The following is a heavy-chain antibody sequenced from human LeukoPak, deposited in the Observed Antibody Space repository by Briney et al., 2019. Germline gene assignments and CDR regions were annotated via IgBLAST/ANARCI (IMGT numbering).Heavy chain of an antibody. J-gene: IGHJ4*02. V-gene: IGHV3-30*04. CDR1: GFTFDDYA. Sequence: GGSLRLSCAASGFTFDDYAMHWVRQAPGKGLEWVAVISYDGSDNYYADSVKGRFTISRDNSKNTLYLQMNSLRPEDTAVYYCARSDSPRLGIRVAGYGGYFDCWGQGTLVTVSS. D-gene: IGHD6-19*01. CDR2: ISYDGSDN. CDR3: ARSDSPRLGIRVAGYGGYFDC.